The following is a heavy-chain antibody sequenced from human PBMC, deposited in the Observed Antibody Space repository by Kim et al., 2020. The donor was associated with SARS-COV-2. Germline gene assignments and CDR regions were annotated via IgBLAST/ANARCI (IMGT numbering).Heavy chain of an antibody. CDR3: ARAYYYDSSGYDV. D-gene: IGHD3-22*01. Sequence: SETLSLTCTVSGGSTSSGDYYWSWIRQPPGKGLEWIGYIYYSGSTYYNPSLKSRVTISVDTSKNQFSLKLSSVTAADTAVYYCARAYYYDSSGYDVWGQGTLGTVSS. CDR1: GGSTSSGDYY. CDR2: IYYSGST. V-gene: IGHV4-30-4*01. J-gene: IGHJ4*02.